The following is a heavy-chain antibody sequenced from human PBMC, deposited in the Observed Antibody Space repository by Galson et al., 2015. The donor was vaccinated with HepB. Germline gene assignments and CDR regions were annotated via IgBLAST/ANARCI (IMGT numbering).Heavy chain of an antibody. V-gene: IGHV3-30*03. Sequence: SLRLSCAASGFTFSSYGMHWVRQAPGKGLEWVAVISYDGSNKYYADSVKGRFTISRDNSKNTLYLQMNSLRAEDTAVYYCATVTTQHITHAFDIWGQGTMVTVSS. CDR1: GFTFSSYG. J-gene: IGHJ3*02. CDR2: ISYDGSNK. D-gene: IGHD4-17*01. CDR3: ATVTTQHITHAFDI.